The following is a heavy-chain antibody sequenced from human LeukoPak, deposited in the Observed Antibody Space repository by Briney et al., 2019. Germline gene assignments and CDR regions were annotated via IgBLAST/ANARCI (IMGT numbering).Heavy chain of an antibody. CDR2: IKQDGSEK. V-gene: IGHV3-7*01. Sequence: GGSLRLSCAASGFTFSSYWMSWVRQAPGKGLEWVANIKQDGSEKYYVDSVKGRFTIFRDNAKNSLYLQMNSLRAEDTAVYYCARALWGRWLQFDYWGQGTLVTVSS. CDR3: ARALWGRWLQFDY. CDR1: GFTFSSYW. D-gene: IGHD5-24*01. J-gene: IGHJ4*02.